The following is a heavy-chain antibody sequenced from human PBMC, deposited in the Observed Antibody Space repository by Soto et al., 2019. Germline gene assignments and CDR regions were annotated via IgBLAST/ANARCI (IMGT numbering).Heavy chain of an antibody. CDR1: GYTFTSYD. CDR3: ALPVVVVAATAADAFDI. Sequence: ASVKVSRKASGYTFTSYDINWVRQATGQGLEWMGWMNPNSGNTGYAQKFQGRVTMTRNTSISTAYMELSSLRSEDTAVYYSALPVVVVAATAADAFDIWGQGTMVTVSS. J-gene: IGHJ3*02. V-gene: IGHV1-8*01. CDR2: MNPNSGNT. D-gene: IGHD2-15*01.